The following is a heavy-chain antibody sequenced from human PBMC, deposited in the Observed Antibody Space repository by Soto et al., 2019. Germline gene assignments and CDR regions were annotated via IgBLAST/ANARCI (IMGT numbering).Heavy chain of an antibody. V-gene: IGHV1-69*13. CDR2: IIPIFGTA. Sequence: GASVKVSCKASGGTFSSYAISWVRQAPGQGLEWMGGIIPIFGTANYAQKFQGRVTITADESTSTAYMELSSLRSEDTAVYYCARGLFYFFWSGYYTQETYYCYGMDVWGQGTTVTVSS. J-gene: IGHJ6*02. CDR3: ARGLFYFFWSGYYTQETYYCYGMDV. CDR1: GGTFSSYA. D-gene: IGHD3-3*01.